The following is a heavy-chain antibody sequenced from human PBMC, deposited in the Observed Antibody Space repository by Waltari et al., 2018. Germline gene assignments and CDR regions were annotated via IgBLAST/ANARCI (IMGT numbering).Heavy chain of an antibody. CDR1: GGSFSGYY. CDR3: ARTYYYDSYGYPGYFQH. V-gene: IGHV4-34*01. CDR2: INHSGST. D-gene: IGHD3-22*01. J-gene: IGHJ1*01. Sequence: QVQLQQWGAGLLTPSETLSLTCAVYGGSFSGYYWSWIRQPPGKGLEWIGEINHSGSTNDNPSLKSRGTISVDTSKNQFSLKLCSVTAADTAVYYCARTYYYDSYGYPGYFQHWGHGTLVTVSS.